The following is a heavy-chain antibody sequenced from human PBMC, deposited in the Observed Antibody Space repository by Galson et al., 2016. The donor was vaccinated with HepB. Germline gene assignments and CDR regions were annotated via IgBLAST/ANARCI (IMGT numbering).Heavy chain of an antibody. J-gene: IGHJ4*02. V-gene: IGHV3-23*01. CDR1: EFTFDNYA. D-gene: IGHD5-12*01. CDR3: AKDQDNSGVFYFDH. CDR2: ISGSGTNS. Sequence: SLRLSCAASEFTFDNYAMSWVRQAPGKGLEWVSGISGSGTNSHYADSVRDRFTISRDNSENTLYLQMNSLRADDTAVYYCAKDQDNSGVFYFDHWGRGTLVTVSS.